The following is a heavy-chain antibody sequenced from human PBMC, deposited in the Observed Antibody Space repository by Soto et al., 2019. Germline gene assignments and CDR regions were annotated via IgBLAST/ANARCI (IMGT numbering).Heavy chain of an antibody. CDR3: ARLDKFNGGWS. D-gene: IGHD6-19*01. CDR1: GFTFSSYA. J-gene: IGHJ4*02. V-gene: IGHV3-30*14. CDR2: VSHDGKSG. Sequence: QVQLVESGGGVVQPGRSLRLSCAASGFTFSSYAMHWVRRAPGKGLEWVAAVSHDGKSGFYADSVSGRFTVSRDNSNNLVYLQMDSLRPEDKSLFYCARLDKFNGGWSWGQGNAVNVSS.